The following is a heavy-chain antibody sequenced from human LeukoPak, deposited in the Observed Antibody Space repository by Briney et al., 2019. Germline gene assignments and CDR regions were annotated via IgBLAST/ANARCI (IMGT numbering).Heavy chain of an antibody. V-gene: IGHV5-51*01. Sequence: GESLKISCKGSGYSFTSYWIGWVRQMPGKGLEWMGIIYPGDSDTRYSPSFQGQVTISADKSISTAYLQWSSLKASDTAMYYCARQGGGTVTTSEYYYYYGMDVWGQGTTVTVSS. CDR1: GYSFTSYW. CDR3: ARQGGGTVTTSEYYYYYGMDV. CDR2: IYPGDSDT. D-gene: IGHD4-17*01. J-gene: IGHJ6*02.